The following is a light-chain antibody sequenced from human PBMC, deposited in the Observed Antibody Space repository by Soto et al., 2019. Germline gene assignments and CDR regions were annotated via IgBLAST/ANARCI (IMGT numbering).Light chain of an antibody. V-gene: IGLV2-8*01. Sequence: QSALTQPPSASGSPEQSVTTSCTATSSDVGLYNYVSWYQLHPGKAPKLMIYEVSKRPSGVPDRFSGSKSGNTASLTVSGLQAEDEADYYCSSYVGRDNFPYVFGTGTKGTVL. CDR1: SSDVGLYNY. CDR3: SSYVGRDNFPYV. J-gene: IGLJ1*01. CDR2: EVS.